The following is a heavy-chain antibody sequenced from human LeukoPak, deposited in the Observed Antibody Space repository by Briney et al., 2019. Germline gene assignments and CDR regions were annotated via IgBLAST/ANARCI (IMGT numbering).Heavy chain of an antibody. Sequence: GGSLRLPCAASGFTFSSYWMSWVRQAPGKGLEWVANIKDDGSEKYYVDSVKGRFTISRDNAKNSLSLQMNSLRAEDTAVYYCVRGGSRYGLWGQGALVTVSS. V-gene: IGHV3-7*05. D-gene: IGHD5-18*01. CDR1: GFTFSSYW. J-gene: IGHJ4*02. CDR2: IKDDGSEK. CDR3: VRGGSRYGL.